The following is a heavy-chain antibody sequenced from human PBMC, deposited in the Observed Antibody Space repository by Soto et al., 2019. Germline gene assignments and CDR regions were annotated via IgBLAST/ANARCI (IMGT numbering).Heavy chain of an antibody. V-gene: IGHV3-33*01. CDR2: IWYDGSNK. Sequence: PGGSLRLSCAASGFTFSSYGMHWVRQAPGKGLEWVAVIWYDGSNKYYADSVKGRFTISRDNSKNTLYLQMNSLRAEDTAVYYCARAYYDFWSGPPYGMDVWGQGTTVTVSS. J-gene: IGHJ6*02. CDR1: GFTFSSYG. CDR3: ARAYYDFWSGPPYGMDV. D-gene: IGHD3-3*01.